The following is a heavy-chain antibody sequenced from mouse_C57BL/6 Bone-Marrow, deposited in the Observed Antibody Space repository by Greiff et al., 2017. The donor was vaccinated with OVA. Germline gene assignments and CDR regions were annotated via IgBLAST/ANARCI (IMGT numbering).Heavy chain of an antibody. J-gene: IGHJ2*01. CDR3: ARNYNAYYFDY. CDR1: GYSFTGYY. Sequence: EVQLQQSGPELVKPGASVKISCKASGYSFTGYYMHWVKQSSEKSLEWIGEINPSTGGTSYNQKFKGKATLTVDKSSSTAYMQLKSLTSEDSAVYYCARNYNAYYFDYWGQGTTLTVSS. CDR2: INPSTGGT. V-gene: IGHV1-43*01. D-gene: IGHD1-1*01.